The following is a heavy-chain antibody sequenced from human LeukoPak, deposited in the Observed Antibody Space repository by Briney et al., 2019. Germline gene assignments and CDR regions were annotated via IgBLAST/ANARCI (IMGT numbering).Heavy chain of an antibody. Sequence: GGSLRLSCAASGFTFSSYAMHWVRQAPGKGLEYVSAISSNGGSTYYANSVKGRFTISRDNSKNTLYLQMGSLRAEDMAVYYCARDISSRWYDFWGQGTLVTVSS. V-gene: IGHV3-64*01. CDR3: ARDISSRWYDF. J-gene: IGHJ5*01. CDR1: GFTFSSYA. CDR2: ISSNGGST. D-gene: IGHD6-13*01.